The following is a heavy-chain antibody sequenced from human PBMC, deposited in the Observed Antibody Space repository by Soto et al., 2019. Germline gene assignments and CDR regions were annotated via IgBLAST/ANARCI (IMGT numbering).Heavy chain of an antibody. CDR1: GGTFSSYA. V-gene: IGHV1-69*06. J-gene: IGHJ5*02. CDR2: IIPIFGTA. D-gene: IGHD6-13*01. CDR3: ASIAAAGSSYNWFDP. Sequence: SVEVSCKASGGTFSSYAISWVRQAPGQGLEWMGGIIPIFGTANYAQKFQGRVTITADKSTSTAYMELSSLRSEDTAVYYCASIAAAGSSYNWFDPWGQGTQVTVSS.